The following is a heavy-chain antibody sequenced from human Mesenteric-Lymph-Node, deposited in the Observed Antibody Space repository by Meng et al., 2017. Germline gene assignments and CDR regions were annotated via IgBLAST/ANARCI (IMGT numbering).Heavy chain of an antibody. V-gene: IGHV3-21*04. D-gene: IGHD6-13*01. CDR3: AKGSWCDY. CDR1: GFPFSAYS. CDR2: ISSGGSDV. J-gene: IGHJ4*02. Sequence: GESLKISCAASGFPFSAYSMNWVRRAPGKGLEWVTYISSGGSDVYYADSVKGRFTVSRDNAKNSLYLQMNSLTAEDTAVYYCAKGSWCDYWGQGTLVTVSS.